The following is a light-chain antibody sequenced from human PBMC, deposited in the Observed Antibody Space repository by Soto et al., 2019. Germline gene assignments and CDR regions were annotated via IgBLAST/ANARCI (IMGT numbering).Light chain of an antibody. J-gene: IGKJ1*01. CDR1: QSISSW. CDR2: KAS. CDR3: QQYNSYWT. Sequence: DIQMTQSPSTLSASLAYRVTITCRASQSISSWLAWYQQKPGKAPKLLIYKASSLESGVPSRFSGSGSGTEFTLTISSLQPDDFATYYCQQYNSYWTFGQGTKVDNK. V-gene: IGKV1-5*03.